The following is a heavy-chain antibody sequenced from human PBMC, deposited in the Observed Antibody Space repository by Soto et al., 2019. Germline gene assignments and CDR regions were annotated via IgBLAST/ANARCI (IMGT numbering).Heavy chain of an antibody. Sequence: QVQLQESGPGLVKPSQTLSLTCTVSGGSISSGDYYWSWIRQPPGKGLEWIGYIYYSGSTYYNPSLKSRVTISVDTSKNQFSLKLSSVTAADTAVYYCASSGSGWSFTLQYYYGMDVWGQGTTVTVSS. CDR1: GGSISSGDYY. D-gene: IGHD6-6*01. CDR3: ASSGSGWSFTLQYYYGMDV. CDR2: IYYSGST. J-gene: IGHJ6*02. V-gene: IGHV4-30-4*01.